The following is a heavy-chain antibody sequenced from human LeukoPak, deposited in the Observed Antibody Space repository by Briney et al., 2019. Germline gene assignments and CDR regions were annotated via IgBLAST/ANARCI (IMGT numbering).Heavy chain of an antibody. V-gene: IGHV3-7*01. J-gene: IGHJ4*02. D-gene: IGHD6-13*01. Sequence: PGGSLRLSCAASGFTFTDSYMTWVRQAPGKGLEWVANIKQDGSDKYYEDSVKGRFSISRDNAKNSLFLQMNSLRAEDTAVYYCARDPGIASAGTVGYFDYWGQGILVTVSS. CDR3: ARDPGIASAGTVGYFDY. CDR1: GFTFTDSY. CDR2: IKQDGSDK.